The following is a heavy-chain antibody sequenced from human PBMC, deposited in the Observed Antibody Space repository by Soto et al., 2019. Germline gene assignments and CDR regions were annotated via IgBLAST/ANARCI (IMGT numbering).Heavy chain of an antibody. CDR3: ARDSYCSGGSCSGWAPLYNWFDP. Sequence: PSETLSLTCTVSGGSIGSSTYYWGLIRQPPGKGLEGIGYIYYSGSTNYNPSLKSRVTISVDTSKNQFSLTLSSVTAADTAVYYCARDSYCSGGSCSGWAPLYNWFDPWGQGTLVTVSS. CDR2: IYYSGST. CDR1: GGSIGSSTYY. V-gene: IGHV4-61*01. D-gene: IGHD2-15*01. J-gene: IGHJ5*02.